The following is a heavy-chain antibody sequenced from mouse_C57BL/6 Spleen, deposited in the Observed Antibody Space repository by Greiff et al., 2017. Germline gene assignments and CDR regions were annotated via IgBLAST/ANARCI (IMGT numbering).Heavy chain of an antibody. CDR3: ARGGGNYVGFAY. Sequence: QVQLQQPGAELVKPGASVKMSCKASGYTFTSYWITWVKQRPGQGLEWIGDIYPGSGSTNYNEKFKSKATLTVDTSSSTAYMQLSSLTSEDSAVYYCARGGGNYVGFAYWGQGTLVTVSA. V-gene: IGHV1-55*01. CDR1: GYTFTSYW. CDR2: IYPGSGST. D-gene: IGHD2-1*01. J-gene: IGHJ3*01.